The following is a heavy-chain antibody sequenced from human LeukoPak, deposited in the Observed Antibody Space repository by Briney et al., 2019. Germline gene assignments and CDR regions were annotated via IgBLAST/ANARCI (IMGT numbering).Heavy chain of an antibody. D-gene: IGHD5-18*01. CDR3: AKDMEIRGYSYGSFDY. Sequence: PGRSLRLSCAASGFTFDDYAMHWVRHAPGKGLEWVSGISWNSGSIGYADSVKGRFTISRDNAKNSLYLQMNSLRAEDTALYYCAKDMEIRGYSYGSFDYWGQGTLVTVSS. CDR1: GFTFDDYA. CDR2: ISWNSGSI. J-gene: IGHJ4*02. V-gene: IGHV3-9*01.